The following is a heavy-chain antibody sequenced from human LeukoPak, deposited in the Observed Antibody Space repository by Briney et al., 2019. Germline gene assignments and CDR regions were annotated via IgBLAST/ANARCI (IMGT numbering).Heavy chain of an antibody. V-gene: IGHV3-30*02. D-gene: IGHD2-2*01. Sequence: PGGSLRLSCAASGFTFSSYGMHWVRQAPGKGLEWVAFIRYDVSNKYYADSVKGRFTISRDNSKNTLYLQMNSLRTEDTAVYYCAKGHLGGGYCSTTSCYFDYWGQGTLVTVSS. CDR2: IRYDVSNK. J-gene: IGHJ4*02. CDR3: AKGHLGGGYCSTTSCYFDY. CDR1: GFTFSSYG.